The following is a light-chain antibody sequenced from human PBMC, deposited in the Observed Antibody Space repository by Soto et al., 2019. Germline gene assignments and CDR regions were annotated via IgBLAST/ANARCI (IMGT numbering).Light chain of an antibody. CDR2: AVS. CDR1: CSDIGSYDH. V-gene: IGLV2-14*03. J-gene: IGLJ1*01. CDR3: ISYTDRQSYL. Sequence: QSVLTQPASVSGSPGQSITISCSGTCSDIGSYDHVAWYQQFPGKSPKLIIYAVSDRPSGVSDRFSGSKSGISASLTISGLQTEDEADYYCISYTDRQSYLFGTG.